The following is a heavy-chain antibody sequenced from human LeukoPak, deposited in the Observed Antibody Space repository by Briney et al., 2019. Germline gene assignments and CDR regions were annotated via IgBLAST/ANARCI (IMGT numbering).Heavy chain of an antibody. CDR2: INWNGGST. J-gene: IGHJ3*02. Sequence: PGGSLRLSCAASGFTFDDYGMSWVRQAPGKGLEWVSGINWNGGSTGYADSVKGRFTISRDNAKNSLYLQMNSLRAEDTALYYCARITPYYGSGSYSVLSAFDTWGQGTMVTVSS. CDR3: ARITPYYGSGSYSVLSAFDT. CDR1: GFTFDDYG. V-gene: IGHV3-20*04. D-gene: IGHD3-10*01.